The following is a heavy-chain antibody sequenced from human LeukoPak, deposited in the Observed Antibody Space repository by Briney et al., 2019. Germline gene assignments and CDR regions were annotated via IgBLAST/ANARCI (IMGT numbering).Heavy chain of an antibody. V-gene: IGHV3-15*01. CDR2: IKSKTDGETT. D-gene: IGHD6-19*01. CDR3: TTLEQWLRDY. J-gene: IGHJ4*02. CDR1: GFSFSNAW. Sequence: GGSLRLSCAASGFSFSNAWMSWVRQAPGKGLEWVGRIKSKTDGETTDYAAPVKGRFIISRDDSKNTLYLQMNSLKTEDTAVYYCTTLEQWLRDYWGQGTLVIVSS.